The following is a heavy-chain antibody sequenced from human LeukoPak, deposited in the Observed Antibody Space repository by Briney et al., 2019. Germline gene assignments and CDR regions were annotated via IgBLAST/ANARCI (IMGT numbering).Heavy chain of an antibody. D-gene: IGHD2-15*01. Sequence: GGSLRLSCAASGFSLSSYAMSWVRQAPGKGLEWVSAISSTEAGTYHADSVRGLFTISRDTSKNTLYLQMNTLRAEDAALYYFTKAQVRSCRGAYCYPFDYWGQGTPVTVSS. J-gene: IGHJ4*02. CDR3: TKAQVRSCRGAYCYPFDY. CDR1: GFSLSSYA. CDR2: ISSTEAGT. V-gene: IGHV3-23*01.